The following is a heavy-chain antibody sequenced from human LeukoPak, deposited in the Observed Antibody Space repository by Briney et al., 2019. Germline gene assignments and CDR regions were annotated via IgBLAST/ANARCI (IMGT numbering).Heavy chain of an antibody. J-gene: IGHJ6*02. D-gene: IGHD3-3*01. CDR2: MNPNSGNT. CDR3: ASITTTYYYYGMDV. CDR1: GYTFTSYD. V-gene: IGHV1-8*01. Sequence: ASVKVSCKASGYTFTSYDINWVRQATGQGLEWMGWMNPNSGNTGYAQKFQGRVTMTRNTSISTAYMELSSLRSEDTAVYYCASITTTYYYYGMDVWGQGTTATVSS.